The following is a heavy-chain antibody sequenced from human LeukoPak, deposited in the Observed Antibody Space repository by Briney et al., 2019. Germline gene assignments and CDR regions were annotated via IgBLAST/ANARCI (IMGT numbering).Heavy chain of an antibody. CDR3: AHSPPKQNKFWTGYYQFDY. J-gene: IGHJ4*02. V-gene: IGHV2-5*02. CDR2: AYWEDDE. D-gene: IGHD3/OR15-3a*01. CDR1: GFTPSISEDG. Sequence: SGPTLVKPTQIRTLTCTFTGFTPSISEDGVGWIRQPPGKGLEWLALAYWEDDERYRPSLKSRLTITKDTSRNQVVLTMTNMAPDDTAIYYCAHSPPKQNKFWTGYYQFDYWGQGTLVTVAS.